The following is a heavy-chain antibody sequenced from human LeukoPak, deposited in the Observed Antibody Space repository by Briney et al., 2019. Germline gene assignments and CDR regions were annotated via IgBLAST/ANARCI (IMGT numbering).Heavy chain of an antibody. V-gene: IGHV1-18*01. CDR2: ISAYNGNT. D-gene: IGHD3-22*01. CDR3: ARDRVYDSSGYYTYYYYYMDV. J-gene: IGHJ6*03. Sequence: ASVKVSCKASGYTFTSYGISWVRQAPGQGLEWMGWISAYNGNTNYAQKLQGRVTMTTDTSTSTAYMELRSLRSDDTAVYYCARDRVYDSSGYYTYYYYYMDVWGKGTTVTVSS. CDR1: GYTFTSYG.